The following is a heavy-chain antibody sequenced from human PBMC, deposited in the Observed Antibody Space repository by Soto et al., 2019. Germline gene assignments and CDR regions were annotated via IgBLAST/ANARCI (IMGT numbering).Heavy chain of an antibody. Sequence: GGSLRLSCAASGFTFSSYGMHWVRQAPGKGLEWVAVISYDGSNKYYADSVKGRFTISRDNSKNTLYLQMNSLRAEDTAVYYCAKGQYSSSWHDAFDIWGQGTMVTVSS. CDR1: GFTFSSYG. CDR3: AKGQYSSSWHDAFDI. CDR2: ISYDGSNK. V-gene: IGHV3-30*18. D-gene: IGHD6-13*01. J-gene: IGHJ3*02.